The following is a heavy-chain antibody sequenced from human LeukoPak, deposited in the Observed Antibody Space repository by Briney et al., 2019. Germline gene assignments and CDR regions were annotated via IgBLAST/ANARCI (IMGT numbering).Heavy chain of an antibody. J-gene: IGHJ4*02. CDR3: ARPGYSSGSFDY. V-gene: IGHV1-2*06. D-gene: IGHD6-19*01. CDR1: GYTFTGYY. CDR2: INPNSGGT. Sequence: ASVKVSCKASGYTFTGYYMRWVRQAPGQGLEWMGRINPNSGGTNYAQKFQGRVTMTRDTSISTAYMELSRLRSDDTAVYYCARPGYSSGSFDYWGQGTLVTVSS.